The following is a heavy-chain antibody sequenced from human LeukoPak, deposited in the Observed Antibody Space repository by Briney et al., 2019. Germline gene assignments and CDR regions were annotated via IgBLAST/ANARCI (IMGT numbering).Heavy chain of an antibody. D-gene: IGHD6-19*01. J-gene: IGHJ4*02. CDR1: GFTVSSNY. V-gene: IGHV3-21*01. CDR2: ISSGSGYM. CDR3: ARDFFSPNVAVAGTDY. Sequence: GGSLRLSCAASGFTVSSNYMNWVRQAPGRGLEWFSSISSGSGYMRYADSVKGRFAISRDNAKNSLYLQMNSLRAEDTAVYYCARDFFSPNVAVAGTDYWGQGTLVTVSS.